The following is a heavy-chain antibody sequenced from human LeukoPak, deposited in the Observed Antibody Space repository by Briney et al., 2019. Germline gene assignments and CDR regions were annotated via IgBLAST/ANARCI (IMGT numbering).Heavy chain of an antibody. D-gene: IGHD3-3*01. Sequence: GGSLRLSCAASGFTFSSYSMNWVRQAPGKGLEWVSSISSSSSYIYYADSVKGRFTISRDNSKNTLYLQMNSLRAEDTAVYYCAKDLLPTYDFWSGFDYWGQGTLVTVSS. CDR2: ISSSSSYI. J-gene: IGHJ4*02. CDR3: AKDLLPTYDFWSGFDY. CDR1: GFTFSSYS. V-gene: IGHV3-21*01.